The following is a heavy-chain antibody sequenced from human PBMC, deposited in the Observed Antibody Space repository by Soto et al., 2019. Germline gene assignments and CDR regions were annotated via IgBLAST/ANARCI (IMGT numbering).Heavy chain of an antibody. Sequence: QVQLQQWGAGLLKPSETLSLTCAVYGGSFSGYYWSWIRQPPGKGLEWIGEINHSGSTNYNPSLKSRVTISVDTSKNQVSLKLSSVTAADKAVYYCARGLSSYSDYWGQGTLVTVSS. CDR2: INHSGST. J-gene: IGHJ4*02. D-gene: IGHD2-2*01. CDR1: GGSFSGYY. V-gene: IGHV4-34*01. CDR3: ARGLSSYSDY.